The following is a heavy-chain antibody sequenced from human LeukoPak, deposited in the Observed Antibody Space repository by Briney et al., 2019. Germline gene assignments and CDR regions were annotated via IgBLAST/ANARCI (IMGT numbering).Heavy chain of an antibody. CDR2: IYHSGST. V-gene: IGHV4-38-2*01. CDR3: ARQDGYCSSTSCYIFAFDT. J-gene: IGHJ3*02. Sequence: SETLSLTCAVSGYSISSGYYWGWIRQPPGKGLEWIGSIYHSGSTYYNPSLKSRVTISVDTSKDQFSLKLSSVTAADTAVYYCARQDGYCSSTSCYIFAFDTXGQGTMIAVSS. D-gene: IGHD2-2*02. CDR1: GYSISSGYY.